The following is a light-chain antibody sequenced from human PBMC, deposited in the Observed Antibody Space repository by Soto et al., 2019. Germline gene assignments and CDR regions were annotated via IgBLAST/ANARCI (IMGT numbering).Light chain of an antibody. Sequence: IRMTQSPSSLSASVGDRVTITCRASQSISSYLNWYQQKPGKAPKLRIYAAFSLEIGDPSRFSGSGSWTAFTLTISSLQTEDFATYYCQQNYSTPITFSQGTLLEIK. J-gene: IGKJ5*01. CDR3: QQNYSTPIT. CDR1: QSISSY. V-gene: IGKV1-39*01. CDR2: AAF.